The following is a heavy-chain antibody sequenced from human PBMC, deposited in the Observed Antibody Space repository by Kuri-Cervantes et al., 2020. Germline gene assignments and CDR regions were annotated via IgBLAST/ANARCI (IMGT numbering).Heavy chain of an antibody. Sequence: ETLSLTCAASGFTVNSNYMSWVRQAPGKGLEWVSLISSGGSTYHADSVKGRFTIPRDNSKNTLYLQMSSLRAENTAVYYCARDTYQVAIDHWGQGTLVTVSS. CDR1: GFTVNSNY. J-gene: IGHJ4*02. D-gene: IGHD2-2*01. V-gene: IGHV3-53*01. CDR2: ISSGGST. CDR3: ARDTYQVAIDH.